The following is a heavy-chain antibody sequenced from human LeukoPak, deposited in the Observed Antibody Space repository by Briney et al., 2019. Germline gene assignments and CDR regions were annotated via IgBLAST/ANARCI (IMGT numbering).Heavy chain of an antibody. CDR2: IHSLGGT. CDR1: GGSISGNY. CDR3: ASQISGNYGSSPVFVS. V-gene: IGHV4-59*01. J-gene: IGHJ4*02. D-gene: IGHD3-22*01. Sequence: SETLSLTCSVSGGSISGNYWSWIRQSPEKGLEWIGYIHSLGGTNYNPFLKSRVTITVDTSNNQFSLKMTSMTAADTAVYYCASQISGNYGSSPVFVSWGQGSLVTVSS.